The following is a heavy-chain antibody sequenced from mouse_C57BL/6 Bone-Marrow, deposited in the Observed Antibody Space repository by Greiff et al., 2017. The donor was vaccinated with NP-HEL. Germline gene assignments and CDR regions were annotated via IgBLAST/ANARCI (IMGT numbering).Heavy chain of an antibody. J-gene: IGHJ2*01. CDR3: ARFTTVVFDY. CDR1: GYTFTNYW. V-gene: IGHV1-63*01. Sequence: QVQLQQSGAELVRPGTSVKMSCKASGYTFTNYWIGWAKQRPGHGLEWIGDIYPGGGYTNYNEKFKGKAKLTADKSSSTAYMQFSRLTSEDSAIYYCARFTTVVFDYWGQGTTLTVSS. CDR2: IYPGGGYT. D-gene: IGHD1-1*01.